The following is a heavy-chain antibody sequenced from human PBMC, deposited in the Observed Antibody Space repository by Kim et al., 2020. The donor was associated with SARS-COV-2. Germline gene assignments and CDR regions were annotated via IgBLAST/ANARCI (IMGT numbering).Heavy chain of an antibody. CDR1: GYTFTTYA. CDR3: ARRSIAAPGTYDY. D-gene: IGHD6-13*01. Sequence: ASVKVSCKASGYTFTTYAMNWVRQAPGQGLEWMGWINTNTGSPTYAQGFTGRFVFSLDTSVTTAYLQISSLKAEDTAVYYCARRSIAAPGTYDYWGQGTLVTVSS. V-gene: IGHV7-4-1*02. J-gene: IGHJ4*02. CDR2: INTNTGSP.